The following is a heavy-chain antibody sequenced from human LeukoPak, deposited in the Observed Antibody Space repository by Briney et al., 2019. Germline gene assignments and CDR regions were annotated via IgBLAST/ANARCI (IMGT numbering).Heavy chain of an antibody. CDR1: GFTFSSYG. Sequence: GGSLRLSCAASGFTFSSYGMHWVRQAPGKGLEWVAVISYDGSNKYYADSVKGRFTNSRDNSKNTLYLQMNSLRAEDTAVYYCAKGGYYYDSSGYYPPVGYWGQGTLVTVSS. CDR3: AKGGYYYDSSGYYPPVGY. CDR2: ISYDGSNK. V-gene: IGHV3-30*18. J-gene: IGHJ4*02. D-gene: IGHD3-22*01.